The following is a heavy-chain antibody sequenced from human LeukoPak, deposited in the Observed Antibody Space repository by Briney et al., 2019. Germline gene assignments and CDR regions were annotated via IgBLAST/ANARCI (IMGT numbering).Heavy chain of an antibody. CDR3: ARGLKFDWSYYRAGEFEFDF. V-gene: IGHV3-20*04. Sequence: GGSLRLSCAASGFTFDDYGMSWVRQAPGKGLEWVSGINWNGGSTDYADSVKGRFTISRDNAQNSLYLQMNSLSVEDTAVYYCARGLKFDWSYYRAGEFEFDFWGQGTLVIVSS. CDR1: GFTFDDYG. J-gene: IGHJ4*02. D-gene: IGHD3-9*01. CDR2: INWNGGST.